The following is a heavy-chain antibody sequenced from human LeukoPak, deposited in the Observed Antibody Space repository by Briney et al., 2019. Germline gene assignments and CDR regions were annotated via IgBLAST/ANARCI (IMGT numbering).Heavy chain of an antibody. CDR1: GFTFSSYE. Sequence: GGSLRLSCAASGFTFSSYEMNWVRQAPGKGLEWVSYISSSGSTIYYADSVKGRFTISRDNAKNSLYLQMNSLRAEDTAVYYCARGPPVVVPAAMAPFPYFDYWGQGTLVTVSS. V-gene: IGHV3-48*03. D-gene: IGHD2-2*01. J-gene: IGHJ4*02. CDR2: ISSSGSTI. CDR3: ARGPPVVVPAAMAPFPYFDY.